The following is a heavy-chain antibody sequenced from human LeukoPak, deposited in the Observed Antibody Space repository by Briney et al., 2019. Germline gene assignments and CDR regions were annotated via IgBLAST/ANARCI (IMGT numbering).Heavy chain of an antibody. CDR2: IYYSGST. Sequence: SETLSLTCTVSGGSISSYYWSWIRQPPGKGLEWIGYIYYSGSTNYDPSLKSRVTISVDTSKNQFSLKLSSVTAADTAVYYCARDYGDYGMDVWGQGTTVTVSS. V-gene: IGHV4-59*01. CDR1: GGSISSYY. J-gene: IGHJ6*02. D-gene: IGHD4-17*01. CDR3: ARDYGDYGMDV.